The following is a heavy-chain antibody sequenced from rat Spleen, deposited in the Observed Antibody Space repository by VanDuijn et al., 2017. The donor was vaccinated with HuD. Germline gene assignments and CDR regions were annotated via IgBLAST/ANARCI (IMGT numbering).Heavy chain of an antibody. J-gene: IGHJ3*01. V-gene: IGHV5-34*01. Sequence: EVQLVESGGGLVQPGRSLKLSCVASGLTFSDYGMNWIRQAPGKGLEWVAYISSSSGTIYYEETVRGRFTISRDNAKNTLYLQLSSLRSEDTALYFCASGYYYSGDWFAHWGQGTLVSVSS. D-gene: IGHD1-1*01. CDR1: GLTFSDYG. CDR2: ISSSSGTI. CDR3: ASGYYYSGDWFAH.